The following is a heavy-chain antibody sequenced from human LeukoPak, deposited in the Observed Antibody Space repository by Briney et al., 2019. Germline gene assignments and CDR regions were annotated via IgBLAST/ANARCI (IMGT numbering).Heavy chain of an antibody. CDR1: GGSISSGSYY. Sequence: SHTLSLTCTVSGGSISSGSYYWSWIRPPPGEGLEWIGGIYTSGSTNYNPSLKSRVTISVDTSKNQFSLKLSSVTAADTAVYYCARSGYSSSWYSRWDYYYYGMDVWGQGTTVTVSS. CDR2: IYTSGST. J-gene: IGHJ6*02. D-gene: IGHD6-13*01. CDR3: ARSGYSSSWYSRWDYYYYGMDV. V-gene: IGHV4-61*02.